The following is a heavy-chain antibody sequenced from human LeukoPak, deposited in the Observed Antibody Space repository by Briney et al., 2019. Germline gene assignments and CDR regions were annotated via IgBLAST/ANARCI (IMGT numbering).Heavy chain of an antibody. D-gene: IGHD6-19*01. V-gene: IGHV1-2*02. Sequence: GASVKVSCKASGYTFTSYDINWVRQATGQGLEWMGWINPNSGGTNYAQKFQGRVTMTRDTSISTAYMELSSLTSDDTAVYYCAREIAVAGYFDYWGQGTLVTVSS. CDR1: GYTFTSYD. CDR3: AREIAVAGYFDY. J-gene: IGHJ4*02. CDR2: INPNSGGT.